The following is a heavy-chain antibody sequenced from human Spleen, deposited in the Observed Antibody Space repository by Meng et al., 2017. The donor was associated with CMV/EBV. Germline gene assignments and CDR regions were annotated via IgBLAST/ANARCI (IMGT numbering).Heavy chain of an antibody. CDR1: GYTFTSHD. CDR3: ARGIAATLDY. D-gene: IGHD6-13*01. CDR2: INPNSGGT. Sequence: ASVKVSCKASGYTFTSHDINWVRQAPGQGLEWMGWINPNSGGTKYAQKFQGRVTMTRDTSISTAYMELSRLRSDDTAVYYCARGIAATLDYWGQGTLVTVSS. V-gene: IGHV1-2*02. J-gene: IGHJ4*02.